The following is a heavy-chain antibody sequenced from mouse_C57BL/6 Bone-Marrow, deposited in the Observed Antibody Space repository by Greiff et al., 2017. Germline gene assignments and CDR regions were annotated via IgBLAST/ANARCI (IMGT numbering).Heavy chain of an antibody. D-gene: IGHD4-1*01. J-gene: IGHJ3*01. V-gene: IGHV5-2*01. CDR2: INSDGGST. CDR1: EYDFPSHD. CDR3: ARHHWDVWFAY. Sequence: EVKLMESGGGFVQPGESLKLSCESNEYDFPSHDMSWVRKTPEKRLELVAAINSDGGSTYYPDTMEGKFIISRDNTKKTRYLHMSRLRSEDTALYYCARHHWDVWFAYWGQGTLVTVSA.